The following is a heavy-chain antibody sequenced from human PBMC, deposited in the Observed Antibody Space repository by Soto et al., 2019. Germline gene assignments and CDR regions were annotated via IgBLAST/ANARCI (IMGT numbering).Heavy chain of an antibody. J-gene: IGHJ3*02. CDR1: GFTFSSYA. CDR3: AKDLPEGGSLNAFDI. Sequence: EVQLLESGGGLVQPGGSLRLSCAASGFTFSSYAMNWVRQAPGKGLEWVSAISGSGGNTYYADSVKGRFTISRDNSKNTLYLQMNSLRAEDTAVYYRAKDLPEGGSLNAFDIWGQGTMVTVSS. V-gene: IGHV3-23*01. D-gene: IGHD2-15*01. CDR2: ISGSGGNT.